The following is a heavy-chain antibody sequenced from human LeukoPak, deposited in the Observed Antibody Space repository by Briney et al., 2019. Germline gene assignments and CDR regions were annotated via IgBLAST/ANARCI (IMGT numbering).Heavy chain of an antibody. CDR2: IYYSGST. J-gene: IGHJ3*02. D-gene: IGHD3-16*01. V-gene: IGHV4-59*12. CDR3: ARVWGHNGAFDI. Sequence: PSETLSLTCTVSGGSISSYYWSWIRQPPGKGLEWIGYIYYSGSTNYNPSLKSRVTISVDTSKNQFSLKLSSVTAADTAVYYCARVWGHNGAFDIWGQGTMVTVSS. CDR1: GGSISSYY.